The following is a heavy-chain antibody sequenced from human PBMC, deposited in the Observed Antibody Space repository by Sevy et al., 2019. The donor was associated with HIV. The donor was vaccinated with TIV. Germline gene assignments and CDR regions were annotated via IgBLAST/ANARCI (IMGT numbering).Heavy chain of an antibody. D-gene: IGHD6-19*01. V-gene: IGHV3-30-3*01. CDR3: ARDLKGGRIAVAGWGY. CDR2: ISYDGSNK. CDR1: GFTFSSYA. J-gene: IGHJ4*02. Sequence: GGSLRLSCAASGFTFSSYAMHWVRQAPGKGLEWVAVISYDGSNKYYADSVKGRFTISRDNSKNTLYLQMNSLRAEDTAEYYWARDLKGGRIAVAGWGYWGQGTLVTVSS.